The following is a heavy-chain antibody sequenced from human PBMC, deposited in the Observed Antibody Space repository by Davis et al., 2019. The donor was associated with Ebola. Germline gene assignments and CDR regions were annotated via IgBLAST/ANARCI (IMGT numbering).Heavy chain of an antibody. CDR1: GYTLTGYY. CDR2: INPNSGGT. Sequence: SVKVSCKASGYTLTGYYMHWVRQVPGQGLEWMGRINPNSGGTNYAQKFQGRVTMTRDTSISTAYMELSRLRSDDTAVYYCARDYAPGGFYNYGSSGDDYWGQGTLVTVSS. CDR3: ARDYAPGGFYNYGSSGDDY. D-gene: IGHD3-22*01. V-gene: IGHV1-2*06. J-gene: IGHJ4*02.